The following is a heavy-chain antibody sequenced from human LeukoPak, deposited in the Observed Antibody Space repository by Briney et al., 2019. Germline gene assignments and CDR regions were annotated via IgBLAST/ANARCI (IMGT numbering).Heavy chain of an antibody. Sequence: GASVKVSCKASGYTFTGYYMHWVRQAPGQGLEWMGWINPNSGGTNYAQKFQGRVTMTRDTSISTAYMELSRLRSDDTAVYYCAREGFGLGYCSSTSCQTFGGFDYWGQGTLVTVSS. D-gene: IGHD2-2*01. J-gene: IGHJ4*02. CDR3: AREGFGLGYCSSTSCQTFGGFDY. CDR1: GYTFTGYY. V-gene: IGHV1-2*02. CDR2: INPNSGGT.